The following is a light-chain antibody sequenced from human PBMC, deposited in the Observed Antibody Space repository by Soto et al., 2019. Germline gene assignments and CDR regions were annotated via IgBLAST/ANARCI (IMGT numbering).Light chain of an antibody. CDR1: QSISSW. J-gene: IGKJ2*01. CDR3: QQHNSWYT. V-gene: IGKV1-5*03. Sequence: DIQMTQSPSTLSASVGDRVTITCRASQSISSWLAWYQQKPGKAPKLLIYKASSLESGVPSRFSGSGSGTEFTLTISSLPPDDFATYYCQQHNSWYTFGQGTKLEIK. CDR2: KAS.